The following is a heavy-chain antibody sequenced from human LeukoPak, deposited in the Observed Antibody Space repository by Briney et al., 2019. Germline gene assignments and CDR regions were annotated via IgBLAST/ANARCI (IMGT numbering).Heavy chain of an antibody. CDR3: ARVYPDYYDSSGYYGWFDP. CDR2: ISSSGSTI. CDR1: GFTFSSYE. D-gene: IGHD3-22*01. V-gene: IGHV3-48*03. J-gene: IGHJ5*02. Sequence: GGSLRLSCAASGFTFSSYEMNWVRQAPGKGLEWVSYISSSGSTIYYADSVKGRFTISRDNAKNSLYLQMNSLRAEDTAVYYCARVYPDYYDSSGYYGWFDPWGQGTLVTVSS.